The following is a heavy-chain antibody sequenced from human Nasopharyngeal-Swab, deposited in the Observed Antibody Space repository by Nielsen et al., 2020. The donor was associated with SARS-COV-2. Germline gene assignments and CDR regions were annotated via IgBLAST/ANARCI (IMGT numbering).Heavy chain of an antibody. CDR2: IYYSGST. CDR1: GGSVRSGSYY. V-gene: IGHV4-61*01. CDR3: TRAPSWGRDDI. J-gene: IGHJ3*02. Sequence: SETLSLTCTVSGGSVRSGSYYWSWIRQPPGKGLEWIGYIYYSGSTKYNPSLKSRVTISEDSSKNQFSLRLSSVTAEDTAVYYFTRAPSWGRDDIWGQGTMVTVSS. D-gene: IGHD7-27*01.